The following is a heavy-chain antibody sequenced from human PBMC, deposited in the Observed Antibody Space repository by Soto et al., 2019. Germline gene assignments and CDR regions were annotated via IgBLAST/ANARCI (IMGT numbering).Heavy chain of an antibody. CDR3: AKAGIASAGTQYFDY. Sequence: EVQLVESGGGLVQPGRSLRLSCAASGFTFDDYAMHWVRQAPGKGLEWVSGISWNSGSIGYADSVKGRFTISRDNAKNSLYLQMNSLRAEDTALYYCAKAGIASAGTQYFDYWGQGTLVTVSS. V-gene: IGHV3-9*01. D-gene: IGHD6-13*01. CDR2: ISWNSGSI. J-gene: IGHJ4*02. CDR1: GFTFDDYA.